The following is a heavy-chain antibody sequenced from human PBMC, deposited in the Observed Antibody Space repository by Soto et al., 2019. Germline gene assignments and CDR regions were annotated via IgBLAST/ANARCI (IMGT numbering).Heavy chain of an antibody. CDR3: ARDQSPYRDILTFYGMDV. CDR1: GGTFSSYA. V-gene: IGHV1-69*13. CDR2: IIPIFGTA. J-gene: IGHJ6*02. Sequence: SVKVSCKASGGTFSSYAISWVRQAPGQGLEWMGGIIPIFGTANYARKFQGRVTITADESTSTAYMELSSLRSEDTAVYYCARDQSPYRDILTFYGMDVWGQGTTVTVSS. D-gene: IGHD3-9*01.